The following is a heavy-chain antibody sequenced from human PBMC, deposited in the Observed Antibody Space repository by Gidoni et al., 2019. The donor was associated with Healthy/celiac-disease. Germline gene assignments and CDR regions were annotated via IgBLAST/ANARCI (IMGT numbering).Heavy chain of an antibody. Sequence: QVQLVQSGAEVKKPGASVKVSCKASGYTFTGYYMHWVRQAPGQGLEWMGWINPNSGGTNYEQKFQGRVTMTRDTSISTAYMELSRLRSDDTAVYYCARDRSYYDSSGYYAHYFDYWGQGTLVTVSS. CDR1: GYTFTGYY. D-gene: IGHD3-22*01. CDR3: ARDRSYYDSSGYYAHYFDY. V-gene: IGHV1-2*02. J-gene: IGHJ4*02. CDR2: INPNSGGT.